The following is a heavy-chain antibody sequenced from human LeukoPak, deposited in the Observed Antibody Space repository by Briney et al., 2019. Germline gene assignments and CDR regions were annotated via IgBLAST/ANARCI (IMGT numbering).Heavy chain of an antibody. V-gene: IGHV4-34*01. Sequence: KPSETLSLTCTVSGGSISSYYWSWIRQPPGKGLELIGEINHSGSTNYNPSLKSRVTISVDTSKNQFSLKLSSVTAADTAVYYCASYAKDIVVLPAASIYWYFDLWGRGTLVTVSS. CDR2: INHSGST. J-gene: IGHJ2*01. CDR3: ASYAKDIVVLPAASIYWYFDL. D-gene: IGHD2-2*01. CDR1: GGSISSYY.